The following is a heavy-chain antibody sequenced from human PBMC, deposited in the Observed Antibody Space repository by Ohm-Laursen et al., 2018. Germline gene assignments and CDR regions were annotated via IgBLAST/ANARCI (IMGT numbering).Heavy chain of an antibody. CDR1: GYTFTGYY. Sequence: SSVKVSCKTSGYTFTGYYMHWVRQAPGQGLEWMGWINPNSGGTNYAQKFQGRVTMTRDTSISTAYMELSRLRSDDTAVYYCARGRPSYYDFWSSYDYWGQGTLVTVSS. V-gene: IGHV1-2*02. D-gene: IGHD3-3*01. J-gene: IGHJ4*02. CDR2: INPNSGGT. CDR3: ARGRPSYYDFWSSYDY.